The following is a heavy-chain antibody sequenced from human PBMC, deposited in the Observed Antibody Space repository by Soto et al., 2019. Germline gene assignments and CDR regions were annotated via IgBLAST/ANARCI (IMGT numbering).Heavy chain of an antibody. CDR2: ISGSGGST. Sequence: GGSLRLSCAASGFTFISYWMHWVRQAPGKGLVWVSAISGSGGSTYYADSVKGRFTISRDNSKNTLYLQMNSLRAEDTAVYYCAKDHPSQLYGMDVWGQGTTVTVSS. CDR3: AKDHPSQLYGMDV. D-gene: IGHD2-2*01. J-gene: IGHJ6*02. V-gene: IGHV3-23*01. CDR1: GFTFISYW.